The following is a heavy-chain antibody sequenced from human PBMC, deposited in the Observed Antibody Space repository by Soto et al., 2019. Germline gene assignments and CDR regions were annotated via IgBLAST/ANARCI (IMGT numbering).Heavy chain of an antibody. Sequence: QVQLVQSGAEVKKPGSSVKVSCKASGGTFGSYAFSWVRQAPGQGLEWMGGIIPVSGAAHYAEEFQGRVTITADESTSTAYMELSSLSSQDTAVYYCATALGCSNTSWILDYWGQGTRVIVSS. V-gene: IGHV1-69*01. CDR2: IIPVSGAA. CDR3: ATALGCSNTSWILDY. D-gene: IGHD6-13*01. J-gene: IGHJ4*02. CDR1: GGTFGSYA.